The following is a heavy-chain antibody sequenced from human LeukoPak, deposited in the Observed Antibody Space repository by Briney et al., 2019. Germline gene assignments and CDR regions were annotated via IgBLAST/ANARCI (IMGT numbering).Heavy chain of an antibody. V-gene: IGHV3-23*01. D-gene: IGHD6-13*01. J-gene: IGHJ4*02. CDR2: ISGSGGST. CDR3: ARVLEGRQLVLVGY. CDR1: GFTFSSYA. Sequence: RGSLRLSCAASGFTFSSYAMSWVRQAPGKGLEWVSVISGSGGSTFYADSVKGRFTISRDNSKNTLYLQMNSLRADDTAVYYCARVLEGRQLVLVGYWGQGTLVTVSS.